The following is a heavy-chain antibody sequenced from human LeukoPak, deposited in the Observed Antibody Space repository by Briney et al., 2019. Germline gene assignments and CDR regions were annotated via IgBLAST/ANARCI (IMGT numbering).Heavy chain of an antibody. D-gene: IGHD2-21*01. J-gene: IGHJ4*02. CDR1: GYTFTGYY. CDR2: INPNSGGT. CDR3: ARTASCGTNCYSYFGY. Sequence: ASVKVSCKASGYTFTGYYIHWVRQAPGQGLELMGWINPNSGGTYYAQTFQARVTMTRDTSISTAYMELSRLRSDDTALYYCARTASCGTNCYSYFGYWGQGTLVTVSS. V-gene: IGHV1-2*02.